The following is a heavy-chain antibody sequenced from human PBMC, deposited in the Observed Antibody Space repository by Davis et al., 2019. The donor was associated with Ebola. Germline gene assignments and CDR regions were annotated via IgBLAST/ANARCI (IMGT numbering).Heavy chain of an antibody. V-gene: IGHV1-69*13. J-gene: IGHJ6*02. Sequence: SVKVSCKASGGTFSSYAISWVRQAPGQGLEWMGGIIPIFGTANYAQKFQGRVTITADESTSTAYMELSSLRSEDTAVYYCARGCSSTSCYDIYYYYGMDVWGQGTTVTVSS. CDR1: GGTFSSYA. CDR3: ARGCSSTSCYDIYYYYGMDV. CDR2: IIPIFGTA. D-gene: IGHD2-2*01.